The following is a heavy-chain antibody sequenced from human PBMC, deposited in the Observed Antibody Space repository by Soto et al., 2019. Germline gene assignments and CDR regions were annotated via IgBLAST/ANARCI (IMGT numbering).Heavy chain of an antibody. CDR2: IIPIFDMT. D-gene: IGHD3-22*01. J-gene: IGHJ4*02. CDR1: GGPYSKYS. CDR3: AKGLLGDHYDSDGLDS. Sequence: QVQLVQSGTEVKKPGSSVTVSCKASGGPYSKYSISWVRQAPGQGLEWMGRIIPIFDMTNYAQKFQGRVTITADKSTSTVYMDLSSLRSEDTAVYYCAKGLLGDHYDSDGLDSWGQGTLVSVSS. V-gene: IGHV1-69*02.